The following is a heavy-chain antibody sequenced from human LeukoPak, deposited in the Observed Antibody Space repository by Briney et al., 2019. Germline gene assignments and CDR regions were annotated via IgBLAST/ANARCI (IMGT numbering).Heavy chain of an antibody. CDR2: ISGSGGST. J-gene: IGHJ4*02. CDR1: GFTFSSYA. CDR3: AKYVEVSGYFDY. Sequence: PGGSLRLSCAASGFTFSSYAMSWVSQAPGKGLEWVSAISGSGGSTYYADSVKGRFTISRDNSKNTLYLQMNSLRAEDTAVYYCAKYVEVSGYFDYWGQGTLVTVSS. V-gene: IGHV3-23*01. D-gene: IGHD1-1*01.